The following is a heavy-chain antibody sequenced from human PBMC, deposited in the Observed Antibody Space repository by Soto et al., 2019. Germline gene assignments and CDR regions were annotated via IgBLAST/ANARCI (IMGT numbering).Heavy chain of an antibody. J-gene: IGHJ4*02. CDR3: ATEGYYRFDF. CDR2: MDSGGTTI. CDR1: GFTFSTYW. Sequence: EVQLVESGGGLVQPGGSLRLSCAASGFTFSTYWMHWVRQAPGEGLVWVSRMDSGGTTINYADAVKGRFTISRDNAKNTRYLQMDSLRAEDTAVYYCATEGYYRFDFWGQGTLVTVSS. V-gene: IGHV3-74*01. D-gene: IGHD3-10*01.